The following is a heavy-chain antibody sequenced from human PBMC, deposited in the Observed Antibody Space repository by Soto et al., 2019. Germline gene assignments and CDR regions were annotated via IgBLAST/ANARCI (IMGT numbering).Heavy chain of an antibody. CDR3: ARGVTTVTTFDY. V-gene: IGHV4-30-2*01. CDR1: GGSISSGGYS. CDR2: IYHSGST. Sequence: QLQLQESGSGLVKPSQTLSLTCAVSGGSISSGGYSCNWIRQPPGKGLEWIGYIYHSGSTYYNPSLKSRVTISVDRSKTQFSLKLRSVTAADTAVYYCARGVTTVTTFDYWGQGTLVTVSS. D-gene: IGHD4-17*01. J-gene: IGHJ4*02.